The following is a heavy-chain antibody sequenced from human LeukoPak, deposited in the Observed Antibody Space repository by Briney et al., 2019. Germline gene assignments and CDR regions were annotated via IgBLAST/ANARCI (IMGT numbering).Heavy chain of an antibody. J-gene: IGHJ4*02. CDR2: INTNTGNP. V-gene: IGHV7-4-1*02. CDR3: ATDASGSYSGYFDY. CDR1: GYTFTSYA. Sequence: ASVKVSCKASGYTFTSYAMNWVRQAPGQGLEWMGWINTNTGNPTYAQGFTGRFVFSLDTSVSTAYLQISSLKAEDTAVYYCATDASGSYSGYFDYWGQGTLVTVSS. D-gene: IGHD1-26*01.